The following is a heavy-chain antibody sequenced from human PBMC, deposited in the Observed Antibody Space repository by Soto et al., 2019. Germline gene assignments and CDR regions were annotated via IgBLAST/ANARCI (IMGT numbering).Heavy chain of an antibody. V-gene: IGHV1-69*13. D-gene: IGHD6-13*01. J-gene: IGHJ4*02. CDR1: GGTFSSYR. CDR3: ARDSGAKLSSS. CDR2: IVPIYRTA. Sequence: SVKVSCKASGGTFSSYRINWVRQAPGQGLEWVGGIVPIYRTADYAQKFQGRVTITADESARTAYMELRSLKSKDTAVYYCARDSGAKLSSSWGQGSLVTFSS.